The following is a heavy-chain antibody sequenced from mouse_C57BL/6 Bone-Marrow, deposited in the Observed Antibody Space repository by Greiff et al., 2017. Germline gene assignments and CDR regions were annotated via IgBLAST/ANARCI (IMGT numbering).Heavy chain of an antibody. CDR3: ARTEDSNYVGGGAY. V-gene: IGHV1-64*01. Sequence: VQLQQPGAELVKPGASVKLSCKASGYTFTSYWMHWVKQRPGQGLEWIGMIHPNSGSTNYNEKFKSKATLTVDKSSSTAYMQLSSLTSEDSAVYYCARTEDSNYVGGGAYWGQGTLVTVSA. D-gene: IGHD2-5*01. J-gene: IGHJ3*01. CDR1: GYTFTSYW. CDR2: IHPNSGST.